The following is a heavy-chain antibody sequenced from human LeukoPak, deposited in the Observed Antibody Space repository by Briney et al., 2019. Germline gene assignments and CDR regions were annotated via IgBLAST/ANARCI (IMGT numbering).Heavy chain of an antibody. CDR2: IYSSGGT. J-gene: IGHJ6*03. CDR3: ARDQTAHIAAAVRYYYYMDV. V-gene: IGHV4-4*07. CDR1: GGSISSYY. D-gene: IGHD6-13*01. Sequence: SETLSLTCTVSGGSISSYYWSWIRQPAGKGLEWIGRIYSSGGTNYNPSLRSRVTMSVDTSKNQFSLKLSSVTAADTAVYYCARDQTAHIAAAVRYYYYMDVWGKGTTVTVSS.